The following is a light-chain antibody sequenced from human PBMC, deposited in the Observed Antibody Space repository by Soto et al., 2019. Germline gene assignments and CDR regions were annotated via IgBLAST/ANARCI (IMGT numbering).Light chain of an antibody. CDR3: SSSTSSTLGV. CDR2: GVS. J-gene: IGLJ1*01. Sequence: HSALTQPASVSGSPGQSITISCTGTSSDVGGYNYVSWYQQYPGKAPKLMIYGVSYRPSGVSSRFSGSKSGDTASLTTSGLQAEDDADYYYSSSTSSTLGVFGTGTQLTVL. CDR1: SSDVGGYNY. V-gene: IGLV2-14*01.